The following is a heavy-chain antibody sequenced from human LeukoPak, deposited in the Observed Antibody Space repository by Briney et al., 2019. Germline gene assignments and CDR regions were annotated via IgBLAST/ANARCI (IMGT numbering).Heavy chain of an antibody. V-gene: IGHV4-39*01. CDR2: IYYSGST. Sequence: PSETLSHTCTVSGGSISSSSYYWGWIRQPPGKGLEWIGSIYYSGSTYYNPSLKSRVTISVDTSKNQFSLKLSSVTAADTAVYYCARLEGSGWPYYGMDVWGQGTTVTVSS. CDR3: ARLEGSGWPYYGMDV. J-gene: IGHJ6*02. D-gene: IGHD6-19*01. CDR1: GGSISSSSYY.